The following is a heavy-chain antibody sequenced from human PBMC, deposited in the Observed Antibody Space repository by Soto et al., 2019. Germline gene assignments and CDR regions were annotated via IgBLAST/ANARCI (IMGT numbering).Heavy chain of an antibody. CDR3: ARHVGIYWYFDL. V-gene: IGHV3-66*04. CDR1: GFTVSSCY. D-gene: IGHD7-27*01. J-gene: IGHJ2*01. Sequence: EVPLVESGGGLVQPGGSLRLSCAASGFTVSSCYMGWARQAPGKGLEWVSSIYSGGNTYYADSVRGRFTISTDNSKDTLYLQMNSLRVDDTAMYYCARHVGIYWYFDLWGRGTLVTVS. CDR2: IYSGGNT.